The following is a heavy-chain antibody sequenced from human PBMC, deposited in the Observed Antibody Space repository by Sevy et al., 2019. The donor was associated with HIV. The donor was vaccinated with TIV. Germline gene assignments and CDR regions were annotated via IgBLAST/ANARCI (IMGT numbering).Heavy chain of an antibody. J-gene: IGHJ2*01. Sequence: GGSLRLSCAASAFTFSSYALSWVRQAPGKGLEWVSGISGGGGSTYYADSVKGRLTISRDNSKDTLYLQMNSLRVEDTAVYFCAKGNNDFWSGFRYFDLWGRGTLVTVSS. V-gene: IGHV3-23*01. D-gene: IGHD3-3*01. CDR2: ISGGGGST. CDR1: AFTFSSYA. CDR3: AKGNNDFWSGFRYFDL.